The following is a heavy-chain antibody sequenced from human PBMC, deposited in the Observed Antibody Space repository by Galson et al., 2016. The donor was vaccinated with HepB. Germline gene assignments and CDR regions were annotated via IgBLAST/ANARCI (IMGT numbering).Heavy chain of an antibody. Sequence: SVKVSCKVSGHTLSDLSMHWVRQAPGKGLEWMGGFDPEEGEAVYAPVFQDRVTMTEDTSTDTAYIELTSLRSEDTAIYYCAVGAGVVVDGYDHDDNWLDPWGQGTLVTVSS. CDR3: AVGAGVVVDGYDHDDNWLDP. V-gene: IGHV1-24*01. D-gene: IGHD2-2*01. J-gene: IGHJ5*02. CDR1: GHTLSDLS. CDR2: FDPEEGEA.